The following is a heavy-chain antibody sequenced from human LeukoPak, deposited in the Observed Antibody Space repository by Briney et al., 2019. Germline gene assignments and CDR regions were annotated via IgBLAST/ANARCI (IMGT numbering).Heavy chain of an antibody. V-gene: IGHV4-30-2*01. CDR3: ARADSSGYYWPLFDY. CDR2: IYHSGST. J-gene: IGHJ4*02. D-gene: IGHD3-22*01. CDR1: GGSISSYS. Sequence: SETLSLTCTVSGGSISSYSWSWIRQPPGKGLEWIGYIYHSGSTYYNPSLKSRVTISVDRSKNQFSLKLSSVTAADTAVYYCARADSSGYYWPLFDYWGQGTLVTVSS.